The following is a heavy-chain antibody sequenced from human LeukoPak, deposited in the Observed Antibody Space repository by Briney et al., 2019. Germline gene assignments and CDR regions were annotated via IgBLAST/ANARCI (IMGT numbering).Heavy chain of an antibody. D-gene: IGHD3-10*01. V-gene: IGHV4-30-4*01. J-gene: IGHJ4*02. Sequence: SETLSLTCTVSGGSISSGDYYWSWIRQPPGKGLEWIGYIYYSGSTYYNPSLKSRVTISVDTSKNQFSLKLSFVTAADTAVYYCARAGGYYGSGSYYEFDYWGQGTLVTVSS. CDR3: ARAGGYYGSGSYYEFDY. CDR2: IYYSGST. CDR1: GGSISSGDYY.